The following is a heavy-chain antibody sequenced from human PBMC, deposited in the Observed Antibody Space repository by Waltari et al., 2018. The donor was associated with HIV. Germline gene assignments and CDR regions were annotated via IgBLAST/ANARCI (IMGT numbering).Heavy chain of an antibody. CDR2: ISSKSDPI. Sequence: EVQLVESGGGSVRPGGSLRLYCAASGFSFNTYAMNWVRQATGKGCDLVSYISSKSDPIAYADSVKCRFTISRDNAKNSLYLQMNSLRDDDTAVYYCARGLHRGGHYFGMDVWGRGTTVIVAS. V-gene: IGHV3-48*02. CDR3: ARGLHRGGHYFGMDV. D-gene: IGHD3-9*01. CDR1: GFSFNTYA. J-gene: IGHJ6*02.